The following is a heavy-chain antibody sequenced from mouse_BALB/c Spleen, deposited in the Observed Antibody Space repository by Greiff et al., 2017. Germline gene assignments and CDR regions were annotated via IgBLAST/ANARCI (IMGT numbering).Heavy chain of an antibody. V-gene: IGHV1S33*01. J-gene: IGHJ2*01. D-gene: IGHD2-1*01. CDR2: IYPGDGST. CDR1: GYTFTSYD. CDR3: ARGNGNFPFDY. Sequence: SGPELVKPGALVKISCKASGYTFTSYDINWVKQRPGQGLEWIGWIYPGDGSTKYNEKFKGKATLTADKSSSTAYMQLSSLTSENSAVYFCARGNGNFPFDYWGQGTTLTVSS.